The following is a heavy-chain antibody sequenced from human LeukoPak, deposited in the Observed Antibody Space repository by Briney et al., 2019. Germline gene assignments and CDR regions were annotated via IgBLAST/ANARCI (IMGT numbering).Heavy chain of an antibody. Sequence: GGSLRLSCTASRFTFGDYVMSWVRQAPGKGLEWVGFIRSKAYSGTTVYAASVKGRFTIPRDDSKNIAYLPMNSLKTEDTAMYSCTTQGYSYGSRTLLMDVWGKGTTVTISS. D-gene: IGHD3-10*01. CDR3: TTQGYSYGSRTLLMDV. CDR2: IRSKAYSGTT. V-gene: IGHV3-49*04. J-gene: IGHJ6*04. CDR1: RFTFGDYV.